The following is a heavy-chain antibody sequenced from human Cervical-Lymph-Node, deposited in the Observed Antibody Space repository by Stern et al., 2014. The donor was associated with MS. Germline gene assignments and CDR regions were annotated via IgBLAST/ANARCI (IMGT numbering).Heavy chain of an antibody. CDR2: ISYDGSNQ. J-gene: IGHJ6*02. V-gene: IGHV3-30*18. CDR3: AKDLGGSYYHYYYGMDV. CDR1: GFTFSRYG. Sequence: VQLVESGGGVVQPGRSLRLSCAASGFTFSRYGMHWVRQAPGKGLEWVAVISYDGSNQYYAASVKGRFTISRDNSKNTLYLQMNSLRAEDTAVYYCAKDLGGSYYHYYYGMDVWGQGTTVTVSS. D-gene: IGHD1-26*01.